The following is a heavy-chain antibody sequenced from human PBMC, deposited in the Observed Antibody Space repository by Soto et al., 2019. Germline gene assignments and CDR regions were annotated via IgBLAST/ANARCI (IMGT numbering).Heavy chain of an antibody. CDR1: GGSISSYY. CDR2: IYYSGST. J-gene: IGHJ6*02. D-gene: IGHD2-15*01. Sequence: SETLSLTCTVSGGSISSYYWSWIRQPPGKGLEWIGYIYYSGSTNYNPSLKSRVPISVDTSKNQFSLKLSSVTAADTAVYYCARDAAVVVAATPGVWSYYYYGMDVWGQGTTVTVSS. CDR3: ARDAAVVVAATPGVWSYYYYGMDV. V-gene: IGHV4-59*01.